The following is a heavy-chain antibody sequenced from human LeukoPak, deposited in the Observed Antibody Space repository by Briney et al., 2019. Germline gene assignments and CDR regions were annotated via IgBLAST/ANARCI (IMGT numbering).Heavy chain of an antibody. D-gene: IGHD3-22*01. CDR3: VRLRRNSDTSGFYYYYDF. CDR1: GYTFSSYS. J-gene: IGHJ4*02. Sequence: GGSLRLSCLASGYTFSSYSINWVREAPGKGLEWVSSISVRSNYIYYADSVRGRFRISRDDARDSLYLQMNSLRAEDTAVYYCVRLRRNSDTSGFYYYYDFWGQGTLVTVSS. CDR2: ISVRSNYI. V-gene: IGHV3-21*01.